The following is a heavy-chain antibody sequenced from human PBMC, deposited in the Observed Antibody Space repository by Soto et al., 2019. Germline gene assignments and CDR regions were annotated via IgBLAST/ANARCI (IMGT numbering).Heavy chain of an antibody. V-gene: IGHV1-18*01. Sequence: GASVKVSCKASGYTFTNYGVSWVRQAPGQGLEWMGWIGGYKGNTNYAQKLQGRVTMTTDTSTSTAYMELRSLRSDDTAVYYCARDHSGNPFYWGQGTLVTVSS. D-gene: IGHD1-26*01. CDR1: GYTFTNYG. J-gene: IGHJ4*02. CDR3: ARDHSGNPFY. CDR2: IGGYKGNT.